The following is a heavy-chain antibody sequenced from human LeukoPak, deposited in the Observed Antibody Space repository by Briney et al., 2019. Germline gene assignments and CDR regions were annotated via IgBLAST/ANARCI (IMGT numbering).Heavy chain of an antibody. Sequence: GASVKVSCKASGYTFTGYYMHWVRQAPGQGLEWMGWISAYNGNTNYAQKLQGRVTMTTDTSTSTAYMELRSLRSDDTAVYYCARDGVLWAFDYWGQGTLVTVSS. D-gene: IGHD6-6*01. J-gene: IGHJ4*02. CDR3: ARDGVLWAFDY. V-gene: IGHV1-18*04. CDR2: ISAYNGNT. CDR1: GYTFTGYY.